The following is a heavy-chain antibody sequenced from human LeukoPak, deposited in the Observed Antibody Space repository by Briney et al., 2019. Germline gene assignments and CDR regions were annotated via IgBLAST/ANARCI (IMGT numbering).Heavy chain of an antibody. CDR3: ARYVIAAAGTGWFDA. J-gene: IGHJ5*02. CDR2: IYSGGCT. V-gene: IGHV3-66*01. D-gene: IGHD6-13*01. CDR1: GFTVSSNH. Sequence: GGSLRLSCAVSGFTVSSNHMSWVRQAPGKGLEWVSDIYSGGCTYYPDSVKGRVTISRDNLKNTMHHQMNSLRSEYTTVYYCARYVIAAAGTGWFDAWGQGTLVTVSS.